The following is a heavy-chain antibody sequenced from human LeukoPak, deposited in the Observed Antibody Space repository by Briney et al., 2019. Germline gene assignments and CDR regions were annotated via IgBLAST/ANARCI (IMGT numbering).Heavy chain of an antibody. CDR1: GFTFSSYA. J-gene: IGHJ5*02. CDR3: AKDIQYYYGSGSYYNL. CDR2: ISYDGSNK. D-gene: IGHD3-10*01. V-gene: IGHV3-30*04. Sequence: GGSLRLSSAASGFTFSSYAMHWVRQAPGKGLEWVAVISYDGSNKYYADSVKGRFTISRDNSKNTLYLQMNSLRAEDTAVYYCAKDIQYYYGSGSYYNLWGQGTLVTVSS.